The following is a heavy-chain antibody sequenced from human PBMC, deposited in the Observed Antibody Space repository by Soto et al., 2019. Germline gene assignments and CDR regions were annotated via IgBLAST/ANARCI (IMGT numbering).Heavy chain of an antibody. D-gene: IGHD2-15*01. CDR1: GGTFSSYA. Sequence: QVQLVQSGAEVKKPGSSVKVSCKASGGTFSSYAISWVRQAPGQGLEWMGGIIPIFGTANYAQKFQGRVTITADESTSTAYRELSSRRSEDPAVYDCARGGSGGSCYSYYYGMDVWGQGTTVTVS. CDR3: ARGGSGGSCYSYYYGMDV. J-gene: IGHJ6*02. V-gene: IGHV1-69*01. CDR2: IIPIFGTA.